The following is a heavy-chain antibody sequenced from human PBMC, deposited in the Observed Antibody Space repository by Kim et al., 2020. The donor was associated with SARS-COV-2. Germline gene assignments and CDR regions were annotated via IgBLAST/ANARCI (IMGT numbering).Heavy chain of an antibody. V-gene: IGHV4-34*01. D-gene: IGHD3-3*01. Sequence: SETLSLTCAVYGGSFSGYYWSWIRQPPGKGLEWIGEINHSGSTNYNPSLKSRVTISVDTSKNQFSLKLSSVTAADTAVYYCARLHYDFWSGGLYYYYYMDVWGKGTTVTVSS. J-gene: IGHJ6*03. CDR1: GGSFSGYY. CDR3: ARLHYDFWSGGLYYYYYMDV. CDR2: INHSGST.